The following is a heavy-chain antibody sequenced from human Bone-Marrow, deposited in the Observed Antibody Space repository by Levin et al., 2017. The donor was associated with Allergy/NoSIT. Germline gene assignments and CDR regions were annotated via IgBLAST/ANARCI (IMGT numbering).Heavy chain of an antibody. CDR1: GDSIRGSHFY. D-gene: IGHD6-19*01. V-gene: IGHV4-39*01. Sequence: SQTLSLPCSVSGDSIRGSHFYWGWLRQSPGKGLEWIGHLYYSGTTYDNPSLKSRTTISVDTSKNQFSLTMNSVTAADTATYYCARLVYSSGWVFDHWGPGTLVTVSS. J-gene: IGHJ4*02. CDR3: ARLVYSSGWVFDH. CDR2: LYYSGTT.